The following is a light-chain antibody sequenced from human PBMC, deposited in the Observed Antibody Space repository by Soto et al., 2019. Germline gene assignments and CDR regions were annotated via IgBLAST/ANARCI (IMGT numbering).Light chain of an antibody. CDR2: EVT. Sequence: QSALTQPASVSGSPGQSITISCIGTSSDVGGYNYVSWYQQHPGEVPKLMIYEVTNRPSGVSNRFSGSKSGNTASLTISGLQAEDEADYYCSSYTSNNTLLFGGGTKLTVL. J-gene: IGLJ2*01. CDR3: SSYTSNNTLL. CDR1: SSDVGGYNY. V-gene: IGLV2-14*01.